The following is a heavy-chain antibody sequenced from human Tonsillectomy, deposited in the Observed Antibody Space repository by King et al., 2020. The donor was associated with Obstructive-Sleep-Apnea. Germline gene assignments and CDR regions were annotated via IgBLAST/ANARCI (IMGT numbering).Heavy chain of an antibody. D-gene: IGHD6-13*01. CDR1: GFSLSSSGVG. J-gene: IGHJ6*02. CDR2: IYWDDDK. V-gene: IGHV2-5*02. CDR3: AHSRFSSSLWCMDV. Sequence: TLQESGPTLVKPTQTLTLTCTFSGFSLSSSGVGVGWIRQPPGKALEWLALIYWDDDKRYIPSLKSRVTITKDTHKNQVVLTMTNTDPVATATYYCAHSRFSSSLWCMDVWGQGHTVTVSS.